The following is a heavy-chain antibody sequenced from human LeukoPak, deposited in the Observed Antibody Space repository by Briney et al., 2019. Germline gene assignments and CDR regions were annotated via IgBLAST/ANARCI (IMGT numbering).Heavy chain of an antibody. CDR2: INPNSGGT. CDR3: ARSYSGSYLWDTRPAGEIDY. V-gene: IGHV1-2*02. J-gene: IGHJ4*02. D-gene: IGHD1-26*01. CDR1: GYTFTGYY. Sequence: GASVKVSCKASGYTFTGYYMHWVRQAPGQGLEWMGWINPNSGGTNYAQKFQGRVTMTRDTSISTAYMELSRLRSDDTAVYYCARSYSGSYLWDTRPAGEIDYWGQGTLVTVSS.